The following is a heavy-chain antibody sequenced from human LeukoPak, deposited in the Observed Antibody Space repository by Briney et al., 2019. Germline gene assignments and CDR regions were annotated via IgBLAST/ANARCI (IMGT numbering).Heavy chain of an antibody. J-gene: IGHJ3*02. V-gene: IGHV3-30-3*01. CDR3: ARDLPPPIRPRGAFDI. Sequence: GGSLRLSCAASGFTFSSYAMHWVRQAPGKGLEWVAVISYDGSNKYYADFVKGRFTISRENSKNTLYLQMNSLRAEDTAVYYCARDLPPPIRPRGAFDIWGQGTMVTVSS. CDR2: ISYDGSNK. CDR1: GFTFSSYA. D-gene: IGHD3-3*02.